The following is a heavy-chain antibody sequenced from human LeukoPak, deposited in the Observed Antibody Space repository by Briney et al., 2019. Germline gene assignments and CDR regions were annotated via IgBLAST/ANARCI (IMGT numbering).Heavy chain of an antibody. CDR3: ARDALIHYYDFWSGYSNFDY. D-gene: IGHD3-3*01. V-gene: IGHV3-7*03. CDR2: IKQDGTEK. J-gene: IGHJ4*02. CDR1: GFTFSTYW. Sequence: GGSLRLSCAASGFTFSTYWMSWVRQAPGEGLEWVAVIKQDGTEKYYVDSVKGRFTISRDNAKNSLYLQMNSLTAEDTAVYYCARDALIHYYDFWSGYSNFDYWGQGALVTVSS.